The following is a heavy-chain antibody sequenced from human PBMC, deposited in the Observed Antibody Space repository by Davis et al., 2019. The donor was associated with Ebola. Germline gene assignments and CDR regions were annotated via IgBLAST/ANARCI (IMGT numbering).Heavy chain of an antibody. CDR3: ARERRVTTVSSFYYYALDV. J-gene: IGHJ6*02. V-gene: IGHV1-69*13. Sequence: SVKVSCKASGGTFRSYVISWVRQAPGQGLEWMGGIIPLFKTTTYAQKFQDRIMITADGSTSTAYMELSSLTSEDTAVYYCARERRVTTVSSFYYYALDVWGPGTTVTVSS. CDR2: IIPLFKTT. D-gene: IGHD4-11*01. CDR1: GGTFRSYV.